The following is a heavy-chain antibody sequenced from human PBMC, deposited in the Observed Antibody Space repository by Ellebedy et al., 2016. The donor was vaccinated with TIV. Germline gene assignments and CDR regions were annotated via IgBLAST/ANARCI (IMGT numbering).Heavy chain of an antibody. J-gene: IGHJ4*02. Sequence: GGSLRLSCAASGFTFSSYSMNWVRQAPGKGLEWVSTIGGSGATTYYADSVKGRFTISRDNSKNTLYLQMNSLRAEDTAVYYCARGGHMVRGVTVYWGQGTLVTVSS. CDR1: GFTFSSYS. V-gene: IGHV3-23*01. CDR3: ARGGHMVRGVTVY. CDR2: IGGSGATT. D-gene: IGHD3-10*01.